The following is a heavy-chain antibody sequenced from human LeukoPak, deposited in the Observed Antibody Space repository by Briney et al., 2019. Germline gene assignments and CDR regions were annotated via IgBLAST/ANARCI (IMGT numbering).Heavy chain of an antibody. CDR1: GFTFSSYS. V-gene: IGHV3-21*01. J-gene: IGHJ3*02. CDR3: ASEYCGGDCYPIGTAFDI. CDR2: ISSSSSYI. Sequence: GGSLRLSCAASGFTFSSYSMNWVRQAPGKGVERGSSISSSSSYIYYADSVKGRFTISRDNAKNSLYLQMNSLRAEDTAVYYCASEYCGGDCYPIGTAFDIWGQGTMVTVSS. D-gene: IGHD2-21*02.